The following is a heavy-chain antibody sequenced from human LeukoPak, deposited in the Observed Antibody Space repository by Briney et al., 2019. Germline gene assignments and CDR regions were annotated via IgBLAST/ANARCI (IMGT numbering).Heavy chain of an antibody. CDR2: ISYDGSNK. J-gene: IGHJ6*02. Sequence: SGGSLRLSCAASGFTFSSYAMSWVRQAPGKGLEWVAVISYDGSNKYYADSVKGRFTISRDNSKNTLYLQMNSLRAEDTAVYYCAREKSRSYSSSWYYGMDVWGQGTTVTVSS. CDR1: GFTFSSYA. CDR3: AREKSRSYSSSWYYGMDV. D-gene: IGHD6-13*01. V-gene: IGHV3-30-3*01.